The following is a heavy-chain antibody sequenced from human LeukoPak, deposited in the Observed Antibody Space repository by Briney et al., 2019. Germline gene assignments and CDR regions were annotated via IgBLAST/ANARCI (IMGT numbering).Heavy chain of an antibody. D-gene: IGHD5-24*01. Sequence: ASVKVSCKASGYTFTSYGISWVPQAPGHGLEWMGWISAYNGNTNYAQNLQGRVTMTTDTSTSTAYMELRSLRSDDTAVYYCARVRRVGFNWFDPWGQGTLVTVSS. CDR1: GYTFTSYG. V-gene: IGHV1-18*01. J-gene: IGHJ5*02. CDR2: ISAYNGNT. CDR3: ARVRRVGFNWFDP.